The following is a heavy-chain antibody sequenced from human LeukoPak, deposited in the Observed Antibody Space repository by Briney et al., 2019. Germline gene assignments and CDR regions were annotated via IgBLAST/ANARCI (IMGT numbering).Heavy chain of an antibody. J-gene: IGHJ4*02. V-gene: IGHV2-70*11. CDR3: GRIYAPKYMLRGIIDTTVDY. D-gene: IGHD3-10*01. CDR2: IDWDDDK. CDR1: GFSLRTSGMC. Sequence: SGPALVKPTQTLTLTCTFSGFSLRTSGMCLTWIRQPPGKALEWLARIDWDDDKYYSTSLKTRLTISKDTSKNQVVLTMTKMDPVDTATYYCGRIYAPKYMLRGIIDTTVDYWGQGTLVTVSS.